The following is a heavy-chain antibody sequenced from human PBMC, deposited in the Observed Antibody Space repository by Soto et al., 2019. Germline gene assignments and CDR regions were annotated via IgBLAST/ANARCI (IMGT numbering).Heavy chain of an antibody. D-gene: IGHD3-10*01. J-gene: IGHJ2*01. CDR2: IFSNDEK. Sequence: QVTLKESGPVLVKPTETLTLTCTVSGFSLSNARMGVSWIRQPPGKALEWLAHIFSNDEKSYSQSLKSRLTLSKATTNSQVVLTMTNIDPVDTATYYCARMIGVSNGLPWYFDLWGRGTLVTVSS. CDR1: GFSLSNARMG. CDR3: ARMIGVSNGLPWYFDL. V-gene: IGHV2-26*01.